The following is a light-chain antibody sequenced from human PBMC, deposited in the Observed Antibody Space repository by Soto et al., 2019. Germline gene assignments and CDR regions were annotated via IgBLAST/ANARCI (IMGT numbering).Light chain of an antibody. Sequence: DIQMTQSPSTLSASVGDRVTITCRASQSISSWLAWYQQKPGQAPKLLIYKASTLQSGVPSRFSGSGSGTEFTLAISSLQPDDSATYYCQQYTDNWTFGQGTKLEIK. CDR1: QSISSW. CDR3: QQYTDNWT. J-gene: IGKJ1*01. CDR2: KAS. V-gene: IGKV1-5*03.